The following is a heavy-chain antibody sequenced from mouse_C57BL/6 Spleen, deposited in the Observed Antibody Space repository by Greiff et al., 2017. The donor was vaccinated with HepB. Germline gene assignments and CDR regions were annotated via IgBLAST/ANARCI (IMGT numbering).Heavy chain of an antibody. CDR2: ISGGSSTI. Sequence: EVQRVESGGGLVKPGGSLKLSCAASGFTFNNYGMHWVRQAPEKGLEWVAYISGGSSTIYYADTMKGRFTISRDNAKNTLFLQVTSLRSEDTAMYYCSRDETRSWFAYWGQGTLVTVSA. CDR3: SRDETRSWFAY. J-gene: IGHJ3*01. V-gene: IGHV5-17*01. CDR1: GFTFNNYG.